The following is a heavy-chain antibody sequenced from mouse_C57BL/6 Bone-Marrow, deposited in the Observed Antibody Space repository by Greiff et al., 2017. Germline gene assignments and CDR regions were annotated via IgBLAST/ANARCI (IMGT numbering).Heavy chain of an antibody. CDR2: IRLKSDNYAT. CDR1: GFTFSNYW. D-gene: IGHD2-1*01. CDR3: TSTMGWYYFDY. Sequence: DVKLVESGGGLVQPGGSMKLSCVASGFTFSNYWMNWVRQSPEKGLEWVAQIRLKSDNYATHYAESVKGRFTISRDDSKSSVYLQMNNLRAEDTGIYYCTSTMGWYYFDYWGQGTTLTVSS. V-gene: IGHV6-3*01. J-gene: IGHJ2*01.